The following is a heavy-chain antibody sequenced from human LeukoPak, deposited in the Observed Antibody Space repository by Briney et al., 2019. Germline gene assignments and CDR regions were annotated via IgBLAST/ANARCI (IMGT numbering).Heavy chain of an antibody. J-gene: IGHJ4*02. V-gene: IGHV2-5*02. CDR1: GFSLSTSGVG. D-gene: IGHD4-17*01. CDR2: IYWDDDK. Sequence: SGPTLVKPTQTLTLTCTFSGFSLSTSGVGVGWIRQPPGKALEWLALIYWDDDKRYSPSLKSRLTITKDTSKNQVVLTMTNMDPVDTATYYCAHVRQHDYAPHFDYWGQGTLVTVSS. CDR3: AHVRQHDYAPHFDY.